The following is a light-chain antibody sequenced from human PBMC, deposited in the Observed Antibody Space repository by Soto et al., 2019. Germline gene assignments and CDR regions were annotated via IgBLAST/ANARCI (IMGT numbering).Light chain of an antibody. J-gene: IGLJ3*02. CDR1: DNDVGVYNF. CDR2: DVT. CDR3: SSYTTSTTRV. V-gene: IGLV2-14*01. Sequence: QSVLTQPVSVSGSPGQSITISCTGTDNDVGVYNFVSWYQQHPGKAPKIIIYDVTNRPSGVSNRFSGSKSGNTASLTISGLQAEDEADYYCSSYTTSTTRVFGGGTKLTVL.